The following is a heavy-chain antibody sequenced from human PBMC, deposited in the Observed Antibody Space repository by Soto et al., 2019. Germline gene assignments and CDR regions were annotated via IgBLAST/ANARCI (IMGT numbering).Heavy chain of an antibody. D-gene: IGHD1-1*01. CDR1: GFTFTNAW. CDR3: VTGGYFLDY. V-gene: IGHV3-15*07. CDR2: IKSKPAGGTI. Sequence: EVQLVESGGGLIQPGESLRLSCEGSGFTFTNAWMNWVRQAPGKGLEWVGRIKSKPAGGTIDYAAPVQGRFTISRDDAKNMVYLQMNGLKTEDTAVYYCVTGGYFLDYWGQGTPVTVSS. J-gene: IGHJ4*02.